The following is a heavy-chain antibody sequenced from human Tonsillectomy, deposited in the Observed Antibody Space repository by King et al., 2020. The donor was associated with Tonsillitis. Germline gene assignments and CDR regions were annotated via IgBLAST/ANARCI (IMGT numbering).Heavy chain of an antibody. CDR3: ARGSWGVGPYYGMDV. D-gene: IGHD1-26*01. V-gene: IGHV3-23*04. Sequence: VQLVESGGAWVQPGGSLILSCAASGFAFSSYAMSWVRQAPGKGPEWVSAITDSGSKTYYADSVEGRLTISRDNSKNTLYLQMNSLRAEDTAIYYCARGSWGVGPYYGMDVWGRGTTVTVSS. CDR2: ITDSGSKT. CDR1: GFAFSSYA. J-gene: IGHJ6*02.